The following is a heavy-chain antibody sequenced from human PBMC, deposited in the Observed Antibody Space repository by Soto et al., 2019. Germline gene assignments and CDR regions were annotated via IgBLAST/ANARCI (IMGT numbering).Heavy chain of an antibody. J-gene: IGHJ2*01. V-gene: IGHV3-30-3*01. Sequence: QVQLVESGGGVVQPGRSLRLSCAXSGFXFSSYAMHWVRQAPGKGLEWVAVISYDGSNKYYADSVKGRFTISRDNSKNTLYLQMNSLRAEDTAVYYCAREEMADWYFDLWGRGTLVTVSS. CDR1: GFXFSSYA. CDR3: AREEMADWYFDL. CDR2: ISYDGSNK.